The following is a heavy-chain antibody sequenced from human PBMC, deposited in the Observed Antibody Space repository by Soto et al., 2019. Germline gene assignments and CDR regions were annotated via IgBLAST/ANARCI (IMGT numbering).Heavy chain of an antibody. D-gene: IGHD5-12*01. CDR2: IYYSGST. CDR1: GGSISSSSYY. CDR3: ARAVEMATIWDC. J-gene: IGHJ4*02. Sequence: TSETLSLTCTVSGGSISSSSYYWGWIRQPPGKGLEWIGSIYYSGSTYYNPSLKSRVTISVDTSKNQFSLKLSSVTAADTAMYYCARAVEMATIWDCWGQGTLVTVSS. V-gene: IGHV4-39*07.